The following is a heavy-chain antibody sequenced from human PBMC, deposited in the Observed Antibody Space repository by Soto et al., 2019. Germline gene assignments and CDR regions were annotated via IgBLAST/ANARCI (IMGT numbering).Heavy chain of an antibody. Sequence: ASVKVSCKASGFTFTSSAVQWVRQARGQRLEWIGWIVVGSGNTNYAQKFQERVTITRDMSTSTAYMELSSLRSEDTAVYYCAASYCSGGRCYGFDTWGQGTLVTVSS. CDR3: AASYCSGGRCYGFDT. J-gene: IGHJ5*02. V-gene: IGHV1-58*01. CDR1: GFTFTSSA. CDR2: IVVGSGNT. D-gene: IGHD2-15*01.